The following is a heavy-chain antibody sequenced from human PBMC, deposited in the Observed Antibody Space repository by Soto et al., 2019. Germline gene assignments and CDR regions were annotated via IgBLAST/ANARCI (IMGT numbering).Heavy chain of an antibody. J-gene: IGHJ4*02. V-gene: IGHV4-31*02. D-gene: IGHD6-13*01. CDR1: RGPISRGGYY. CDR2: IYYSGST. CDR3: APSVAAGNSFFDH. Sequence: PSETLSLTWNVARGPISRGGYYWSWIRQHPGKGLQWFGYIYYSGSTYYNRSLKSRVTISVDTSKNQFSLRLSSVTAADTAVYYCAPSVAAGNSFFDHCRKRHLVTVCS.